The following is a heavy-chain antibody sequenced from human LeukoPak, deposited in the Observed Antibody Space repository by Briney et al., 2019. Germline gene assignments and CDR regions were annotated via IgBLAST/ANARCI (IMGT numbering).Heavy chain of an antibody. D-gene: IGHD3-22*01. CDR3: ARVHYDSSGGVDFDY. CDR1: GGSISSSSYY. V-gene: IGHV4-39*07. J-gene: IGHJ4*02. CDR2: IYYSGST. Sequence: PSETLSLTCTVSGGSISSSSYYWGWIRQPPGKGLEWIGSIYYSGSTYYNPSLKSRVTISVDTSKNQFSLKLSSVTAADTAVYYCARVHYDSSGGVDFDYWGQGTLVTVSS.